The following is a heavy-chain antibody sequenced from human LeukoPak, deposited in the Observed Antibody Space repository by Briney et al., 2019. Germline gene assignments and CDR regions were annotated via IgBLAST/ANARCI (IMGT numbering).Heavy chain of an antibody. CDR2: IKQDGSEK. Sequence: GGSLRLSCAVSGFTFSSYWMSWVRQAPGKGLEWVANIKQDGSEKYYVDSVKGRFTISRDNAKNSLYLQMNSLRAEDTAVYYCASLPLGSGWSDYWGQGTLVTVSS. CDR3: ASLPLGSGWSDY. V-gene: IGHV3-7*01. J-gene: IGHJ4*02. CDR1: GFTFSSYW. D-gene: IGHD6-19*01.